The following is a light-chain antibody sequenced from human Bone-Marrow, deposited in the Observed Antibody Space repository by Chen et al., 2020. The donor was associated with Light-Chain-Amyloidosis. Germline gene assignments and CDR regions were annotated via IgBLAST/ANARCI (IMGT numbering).Light chain of an antibody. CDR3: CSDQGCCNPYV. CDR1: SSDVGVYNL. V-gene: IGLV2-23*02. J-gene: IGLJ1*01. Sequence: QSALTQPASVSGSPGQSITVHCAGTSSDVGVYNLVSWYQQHPGKAPKLMIYEVTKRPSGVSTRFAGSKSGNTASLTISGLQAEDEADYYCCSDQGCCNPYVFGTGTKVTVL. CDR2: EVT.